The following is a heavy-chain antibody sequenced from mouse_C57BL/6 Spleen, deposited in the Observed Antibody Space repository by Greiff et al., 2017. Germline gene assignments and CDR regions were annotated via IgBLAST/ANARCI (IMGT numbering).Heavy chain of an antibody. Sequence: QVQLQQSGAELVKPGASVKLSCKASGYTFTEYTIHWVKQRSGQGLEWIGWFYPGSGSIKYNEKFKDKATLTADKSSSTVYMELSRLTSEDSAVYFGARHERDYGYDEGAYYFGDWGQGTTLTVAS. D-gene: IGHD2-2*01. CDR2: FYPGSGSI. V-gene: IGHV1-62-2*01. CDR3: ARHERDYGYDEGAYYFGD. J-gene: IGHJ2*01. CDR1: GYTFTEYT.